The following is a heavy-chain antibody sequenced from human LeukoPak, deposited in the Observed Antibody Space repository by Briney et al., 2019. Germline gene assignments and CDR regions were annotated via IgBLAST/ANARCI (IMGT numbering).Heavy chain of an antibody. CDR2: IILIFGTA. CDR1: GGTFSSYA. V-gene: IGHV1-69*05. CDR3: ARAMVRGVISYYYYYMDV. J-gene: IGHJ6*03. Sequence: ASVKVSCKASGGTFSSYAISWVRQAPGQGLEWMGRIILIFGTANYAQRFQGRVTITTDESTSTAYMELSSLRSEDTAVYYCARAMVRGVISYYYYYMDVWGKGTTVTVSS. D-gene: IGHD3-10*01.